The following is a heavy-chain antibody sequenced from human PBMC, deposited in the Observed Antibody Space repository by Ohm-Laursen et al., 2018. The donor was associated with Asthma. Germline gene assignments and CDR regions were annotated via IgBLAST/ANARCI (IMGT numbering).Heavy chain of an antibody. Sequence: TLSLTCPVSGGSISSGHYYWTWIRQRPGKGLEWIGNIHYSGSNIYNPSLESRLSISVDTSKNQFSLKLSSVTAADTAVYYCARDQSDYVWGSYKPADGMDVWGQGTTVTVSS. CDR2: IHYSGSN. J-gene: IGHJ6*02. V-gene: IGHV4-31*03. CDR3: ARDQSDYVWGSYKPADGMDV. D-gene: IGHD3-16*01. CDR1: GGSISSGHYY.